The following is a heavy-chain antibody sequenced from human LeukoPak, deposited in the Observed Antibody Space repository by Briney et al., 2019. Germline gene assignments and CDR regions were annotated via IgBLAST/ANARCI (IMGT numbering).Heavy chain of an antibody. CDR3: ARSGWYENWFDP. Sequence: ASETLSLTCAVYGESFSGYFWNWIRQPPGKGLEWIGEINHSGSTNYNPSLKSRVTISVDTSKNQFSLKLSSVTAADTAVYYCARSGWYENWFDPWGQGTLVTVSS. CDR2: INHSGST. J-gene: IGHJ5*02. CDR1: GESFSGYF. D-gene: IGHD6-19*01. V-gene: IGHV4-34*01.